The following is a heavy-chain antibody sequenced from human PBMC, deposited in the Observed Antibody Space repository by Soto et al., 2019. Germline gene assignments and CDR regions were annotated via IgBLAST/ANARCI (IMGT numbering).Heavy chain of an antibody. D-gene: IGHD1-26*01. CDR1: GGTFSNSP. Sequence: QVQLVQSGAELRKPGSPGKLSCKASGGTFSNSPISWVRQIPGQGPEWMGRIIPSPARTIYSRKFRGRVTLTADKSTQTVYMTLSSLTTEESGVYYCARDQVGASSFDYWGQGTRVTVSS. CDR2: IIPSPART. V-gene: IGHV1-69*08. CDR3: ARDQVGASSFDY. J-gene: IGHJ4*02.